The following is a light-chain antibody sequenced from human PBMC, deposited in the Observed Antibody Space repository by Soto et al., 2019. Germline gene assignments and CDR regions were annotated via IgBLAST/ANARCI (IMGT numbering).Light chain of an antibody. Sequence: QSVLTQPPSVSEAPGQRVTISCTGSSSNIGAGYEAHWFQQKPGQAPRTLIWDTSNRHPWTPARFSGSLFGGKAALTLSGAQPEDEADYYCLVIFVGVGEVFGTGTKVTVL. CDR3: LVIFVGVGEV. CDR1: SSNIGAGYE. V-gene: IGLV7-46*01. CDR2: DTS. J-gene: IGLJ1*01.